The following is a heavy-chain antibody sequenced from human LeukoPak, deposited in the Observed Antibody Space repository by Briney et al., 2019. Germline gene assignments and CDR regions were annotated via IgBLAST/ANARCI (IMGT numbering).Heavy chain of an antibody. Sequence: SETLSLTCAVYGGSFSGYYWSWIRQPPGKGLEWIGEINHSGSTNYSPSLKSRVTISVDTSKNQFSLKLSSVTAADTAVYYCARKRGAYYDSSGPTNYYFDYWGQGTLVTVSS. J-gene: IGHJ4*02. CDR2: INHSGST. V-gene: IGHV4-34*01. D-gene: IGHD3-22*01. CDR1: GGSFSGYY. CDR3: ARKRGAYYDSSGPTNYYFDY.